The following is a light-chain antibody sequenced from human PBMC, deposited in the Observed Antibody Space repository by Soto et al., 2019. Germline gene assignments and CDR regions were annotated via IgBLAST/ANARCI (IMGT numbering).Light chain of an antibody. CDR1: SSDFGSYNL. CDR2: EGS. CDR3: CSYAGSSTHVV. V-gene: IGLV2-23*01. Sequence: QSALTQPASVSGSPGQSITISCTGTSSDFGSYNLFSWYQQHPGKAPKLMIYEGSKRPSGVSNRFSGSKSGNTASLTITGLQDEDEADYYCCSYAGSSTHVVFGGGTKLTVL. J-gene: IGLJ2*01.